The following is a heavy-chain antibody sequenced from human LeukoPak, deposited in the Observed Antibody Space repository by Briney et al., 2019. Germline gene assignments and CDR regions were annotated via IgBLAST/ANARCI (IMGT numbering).Heavy chain of an antibody. V-gene: IGHV3-23*01. CDR3: AKDKGECTNGVCYMAY. J-gene: IGHJ4*02. Sequence: GGSLRLSCAASGFTFSSYAMSWVRQAPGKGLEWVSAISGSGGSTYYADSVKGRFTISRDNSKNTLYLQMNSLRAEDTAVYYCAKDKGECTNGVCYMAYWGQGTLVTVSS. D-gene: IGHD2-8*01. CDR1: GFTFSSYA. CDR2: ISGSGGST.